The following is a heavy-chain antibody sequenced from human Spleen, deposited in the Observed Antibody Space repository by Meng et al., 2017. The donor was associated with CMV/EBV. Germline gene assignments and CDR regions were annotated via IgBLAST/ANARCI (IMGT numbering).Heavy chain of an antibody. CDR3: ARDLLPSDPYYFDY. J-gene: IGHJ4*02. D-gene: IGHD2-15*01. V-gene: IGHV3-30-3*01. Sequence: SGFTFGSYARHWVRQAPGKGLEWVAVISYDGSNKYYADSVKGRFTISRDNSKNTLYLQMNSLRAEDTAVYYCARDLLPSDPYYFDYWGQGTLVTVSS. CDR1: GFTFGSYA. CDR2: ISYDGSNK.